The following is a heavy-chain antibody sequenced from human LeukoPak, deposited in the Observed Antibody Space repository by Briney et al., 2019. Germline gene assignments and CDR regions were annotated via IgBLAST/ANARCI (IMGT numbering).Heavy chain of an antibody. V-gene: IGHV1-69*04. CDR2: IIPILGIA. D-gene: IGHD3-3*01. CDR3: ARGTAGITIFGVVIVRGGTDY. Sequence: ASVKVSCKASGGTFSSYAISWVRQAPGQGLEWMGRIIPILGIANYAQKFQGRVTITADKSTSTAYMELSSLRSEDTAVYYCARGTAGITIFGVVIVRGGTDYWGQGTLVTVSS. J-gene: IGHJ4*02. CDR1: GGTFSSYA.